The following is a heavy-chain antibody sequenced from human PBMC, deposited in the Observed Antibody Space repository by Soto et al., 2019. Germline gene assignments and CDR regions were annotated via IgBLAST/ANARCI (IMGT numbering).Heavy chain of an antibody. CDR3: VGGGEWSGYYTLSDFDY. CDR1: GFTFSSYS. D-gene: IGHD3-3*01. J-gene: IGHJ4*02. Sequence: GGSLRLSCAASGFTFSSYSMNWVRQAPGKGLEWVSYISSSSSTIYYADSVKGRFTISRDNAKNSLYLQMNSLRDEDTAVYYCVGGGEWSGYYTLSDFDYWGQGTLVTVSS. V-gene: IGHV3-48*02. CDR2: ISSSSSTI.